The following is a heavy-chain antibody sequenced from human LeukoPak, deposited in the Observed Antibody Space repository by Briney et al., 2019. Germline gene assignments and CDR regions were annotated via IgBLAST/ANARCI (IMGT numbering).Heavy chain of an antibody. V-gene: IGHV3-15*01. CDR2: IKSKTDGGTT. CDR3: TTDTADDFWSGYSQYYFDY. J-gene: IGHJ4*02. D-gene: IGHD3-3*01. Sequence: GGSLRLSCAASGFTFSNAWMSWVRQAPGKGLEWVGRIKSKTDGGTTDYAAPVKGRFTISRDDLKNTLYLQMNSLKTEDTAVYYCTTDTADDFWSGYSQYYFDYWGQGTLVTVSS. CDR1: GFTFSNAW.